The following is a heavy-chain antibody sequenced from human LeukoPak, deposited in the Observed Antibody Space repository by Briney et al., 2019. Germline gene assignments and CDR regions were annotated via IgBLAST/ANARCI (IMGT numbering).Heavy chain of an antibody. V-gene: IGHV5-51*01. CDR2: IYPGDSDT. J-gene: IGHJ3*02. CDR3: ARAGLGITMVRGVHDAFDI. CDR1: GYSFTSYW. Sequence: GESLKISCKGSGYSFTSYWIGWVRQMPGKGLEWMGIIYPGDSDTRYSPSFQGQVTISADKSISTAYLQWSSLKASDTAMYYCARAGLGITMVRGVHDAFDIWGQGTMVTVSS. D-gene: IGHD3-10*01.